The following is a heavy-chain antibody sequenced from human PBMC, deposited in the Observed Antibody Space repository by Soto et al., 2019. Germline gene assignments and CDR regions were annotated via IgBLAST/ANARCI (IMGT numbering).Heavy chain of an antibody. Sequence: RGSLRLSCAASGFTVSSNYMSWVRQAPGKGLEWVSVIYSGGSTYYADSVRGRFTISRDNSKTTLYLQMKSLRAEDTAVYYCARYPAATRHGMYVGGRGTSGTVSS. CDR2: IYSGGST. V-gene: IGHV3-53*01. CDR3: ARYPAATRHGMYV. J-gene: IGHJ6*02. D-gene: IGHD2-15*01. CDR1: GFTVSSNY.